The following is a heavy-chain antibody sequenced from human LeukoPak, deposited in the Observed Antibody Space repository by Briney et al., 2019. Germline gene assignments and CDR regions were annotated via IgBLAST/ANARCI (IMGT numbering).Heavy chain of an antibody. CDR1: GYTFTGYY. D-gene: IGHD1-26*01. V-gene: IGHV1-2*02. CDR2: INPNSGGT. CDR3: VAPTLGPLYHYYGMDV. Sequence: ASVKVSCKASGYTFTGYYMHWVRQAPGQGLEWMGWINPNSGGTNYAQKFQGRVTMTRDTSISTAYMELSRLRSDDTAVYYCVAPTLGPLYHYYGMDVWGQGTTVTVSS. J-gene: IGHJ6*02.